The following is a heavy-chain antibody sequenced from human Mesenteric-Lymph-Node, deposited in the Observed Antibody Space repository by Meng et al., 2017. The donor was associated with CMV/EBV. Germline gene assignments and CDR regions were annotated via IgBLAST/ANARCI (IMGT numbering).Heavy chain of an antibody. CDR1: SGSFSGYY. CDR3: ARGSDWTKFDP. Sequence: SLTCAVYSGSFSGYYWSWIRQPPGKGLEWIGEINHSGTANYNPSLKSRVTISIDTSKNQFSLRLRSVTAADTAVYYCARGSDWTKFDPWGQGTLVTVSS. J-gene: IGHJ5*02. V-gene: IGHV4-34*01. D-gene: IGHD1/OR15-1a*01. CDR2: INHSGTA.